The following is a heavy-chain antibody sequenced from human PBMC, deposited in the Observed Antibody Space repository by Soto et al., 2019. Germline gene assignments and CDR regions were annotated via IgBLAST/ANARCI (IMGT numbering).Heavy chain of an antibody. Sequence: SETLSLTCAVSGGSISSNNWWSWVRQPPGKGLEWIGEIYHSGGTNYNPSVKSRVTILVDKSKNQFSLKLRSVTAADTARYYCINSWGLSRADSWGRGILVTVSS. CDR1: GGSISSNNW. D-gene: IGHD3-16*01. CDR3: INSWGLSRADS. J-gene: IGHJ5*01. V-gene: IGHV4-4*02. CDR2: IYHSGGT.